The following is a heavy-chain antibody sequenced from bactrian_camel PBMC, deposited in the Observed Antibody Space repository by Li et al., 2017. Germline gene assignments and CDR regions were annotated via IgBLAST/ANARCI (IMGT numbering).Heavy chain of an antibody. CDR2: ILPGSGAT. D-gene: IGHD2*01. Sequence: VQLVESGGGSVQPGGSLRLSCGASGHTYSSNCMGWFRQAPGKEREGVASILPGSGATIYVDSVKGRFTISQDKAKNTLDLQMNSLKTEDTAVYYCAASGGGYCYPLYAFEYWGQGTQVTVS. CDR3: AASGGGYCYPLYAFEY. J-gene: IGHJ4*01. CDR1: GHTYSSNC. V-gene: IGHV3S54*01.